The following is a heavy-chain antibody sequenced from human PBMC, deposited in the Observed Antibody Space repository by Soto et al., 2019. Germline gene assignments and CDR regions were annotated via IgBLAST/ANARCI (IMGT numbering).Heavy chain of an antibody. J-gene: IGHJ4*02. CDR2: INHSGST. D-gene: IGHD4-17*01. Sequence: QVQLQQWGAGLLKPSETLSLTCAVYGGSFSGYYWSWIRQPPGKGLEWIGEINHSGSTNYNPSLTSRVTISVDTSKNQFSLKLSSVTAADTAVYYCVRTTVTGFAFAYWGQGTLVTVSS. V-gene: IGHV4-34*01. CDR1: GGSFSGYY. CDR3: VRTTVTGFAFAY.